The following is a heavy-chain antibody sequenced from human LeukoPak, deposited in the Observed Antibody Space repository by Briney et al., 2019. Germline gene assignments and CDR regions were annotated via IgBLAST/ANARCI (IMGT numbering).Heavy chain of an antibody. J-gene: IGHJ4*02. Sequence: GGSLRLPCAASGFTVSSNYMSWVRQAPGKGLEWVSVIYSGGSTYYADSVKGRFTISRDNSKNTLYLQTNSLRAEDTAVYYCAWYYYDSSGYIGPRDYWGQGTLVTVSS. V-gene: IGHV3-53*01. D-gene: IGHD3-22*01. CDR2: IYSGGST. CDR1: GFTVSSNY. CDR3: AWYYYDSSGYIGPRDY.